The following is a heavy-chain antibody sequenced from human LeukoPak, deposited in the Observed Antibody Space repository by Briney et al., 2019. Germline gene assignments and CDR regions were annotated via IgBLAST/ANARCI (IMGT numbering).Heavy chain of an antibody. CDR1: GFTFSSYG. D-gene: IGHD5-18*01. V-gene: IGHV3-30*19. Sequence: QPGRSLRLSCAASGFTFSSYGMHWVRQAPGKGLEWVAVISYDGSNKYYADSVKGRFTISRDNSKNTLYLQMNSLRAEDTAVYYCARVDTAMVFDYWGQGTLVTVSS. CDR2: ISYDGSNK. J-gene: IGHJ4*02. CDR3: ARVDTAMVFDY.